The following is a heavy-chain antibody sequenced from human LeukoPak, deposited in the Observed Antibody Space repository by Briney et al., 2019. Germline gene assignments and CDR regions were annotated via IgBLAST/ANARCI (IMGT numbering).Heavy chain of an antibody. CDR3: ARSPSRSGYRPGLDLDY. D-gene: IGHD3-9*01. V-gene: IGHV1-69*05. CDR2: IIPIFGTA. CDR1: GGTFSSYA. Sequence: GPSVKVSCKASGGTFSSYAISWVRQAPGQGLEWMGRIIPIFGTANYAQKFQGRVTITTDESTSTAYMELSSLRSEDTAVYYCARSPSRSGYRPGLDLDYRGQGTLVTVPS. J-gene: IGHJ4*02.